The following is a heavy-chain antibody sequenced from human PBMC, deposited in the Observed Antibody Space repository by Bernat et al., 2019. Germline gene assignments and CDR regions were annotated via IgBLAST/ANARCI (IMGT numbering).Heavy chain of an antibody. CDR2: IYYSGST. V-gene: IGHV4-31*03. Sequence: QLQLQESGAGLVKPSQTLSLTCTVSGGSISSGGYYWSWIRQHPGKGLEWIGYIYYSGSTYYTPSLKSRVTISVYTSKNQFSLKLSSVTAADTAVYYCARVAGGDYVWYFDLWGRGTLVTVSS. J-gene: IGHJ2*01. CDR3: ARVAGGDYVWYFDL. CDR1: GGSISSGGYY. D-gene: IGHD2-21*02.